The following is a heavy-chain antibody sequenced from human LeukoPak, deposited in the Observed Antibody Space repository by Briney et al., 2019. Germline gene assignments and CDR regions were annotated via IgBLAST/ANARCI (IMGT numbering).Heavy chain of an antibody. CDR2: IYYSGST. CDR1: GGSISSYY. Sequence: SETLSLTCTVSGGSISSYYWSWIRQPPGKGLEWIGYIYYSGSTNYNPSLKSRVTISVDTSKNQFSLKLSSVTAADTAVYYCARIGHSSGWGDFDYWGQGTLVTVSS. V-gene: IGHV4-59*12. J-gene: IGHJ4*02. CDR3: ARIGHSSGWGDFDY. D-gene: IGHD6-19*01.